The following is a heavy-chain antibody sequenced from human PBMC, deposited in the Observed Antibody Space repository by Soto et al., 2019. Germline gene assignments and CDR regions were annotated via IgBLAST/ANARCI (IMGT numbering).Heavy chain of an antibody. CDR2: IKQDGSDK. CDR3: AKVKSLAGQE. J-gene: IGHJ4*02. CDR1: GFTFSSYW. Sequence: EVQLVESGGGLVQPGGSLRLSCAASGFTFSSYWMSWVRQAPGKGLEWVANIKQDGSDKYYVDSVKGRFTISRDTAKNSLYLQMKSLTAEDTAIYYCAKVKSLAGQEWGQGTLVTVSS. D-gene: IGHD6-6*01. V-gene: IGHV3-7*05.